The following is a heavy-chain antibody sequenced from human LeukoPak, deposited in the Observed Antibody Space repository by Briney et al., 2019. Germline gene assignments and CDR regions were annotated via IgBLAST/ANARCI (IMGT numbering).Heavy chain of an antibody. Sequence: GASVKVSCKASGFTLTSSPMQWVRQARGQHLEWIGWIVVGSGNTNCAQKFQERVTITRDMSPTTAHMELSSLRSEDTAVYYCAAGSGWYSPDYWGQGTLVTVSS. J-gene: IGHJ4*02. CDR2: IVVGSGNT. CDR3: AAGSGWYSPDY. D-gene: IGHD6-19*01. V-gene: IGHV1-58*02. CDR1: GFTLTSSP.